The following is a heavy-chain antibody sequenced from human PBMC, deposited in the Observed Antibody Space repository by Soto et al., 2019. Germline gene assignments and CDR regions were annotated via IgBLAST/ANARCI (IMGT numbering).Heavy chain of an antibody. CDR2: IKSKTDGGTT. CDR1: GFTFSNAW. D-gene: IGHD5-12*01. V-gene: IGHV3-15*01. Sequence: GGSLRLSCAASGFTFSNAWMSWVRQAPGKGLEWVGRIKSKTDGGTTDYAAPVKGRFTISRDDSKNTLYLQMNSLKTEDTAVYYCTTEGGSGYDLTMAGMGLTDYYYGMDVWGQGTTVTVSS. J-gene: IGHJ6*02. CDR3: TTEGGSGYDLTMAGMGLTDYYYGMDV.